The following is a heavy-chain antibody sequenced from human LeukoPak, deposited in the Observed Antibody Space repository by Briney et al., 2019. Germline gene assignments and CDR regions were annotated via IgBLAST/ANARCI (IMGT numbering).Heavy chain of an antibody. D-gene: IGHD4-17*01. V-gene: IGHV1-3*01. J-gene: IGHJ5*02. CDR3: ARDDSGDSVWLTYNWFAS. Sequence: GASVKVSCKASGYTFASYPMHWVRQVPGQRLEWMGWINAGNGNTRYSQKFQGRVTITRDTSASTAYMELSSLRSEDTAVYYCARDDSGDSVWLTYNWFASGAREPWSPSP. CDR1: GYTFASYP. CDR2: INAGNGNT.